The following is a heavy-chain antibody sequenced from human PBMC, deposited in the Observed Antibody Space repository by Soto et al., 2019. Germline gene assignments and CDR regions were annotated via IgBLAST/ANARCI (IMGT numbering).Heavy chain of an antibody. D-gene: IGHD3-22*01. CDR2: ISTYNGNT. CDR3: ARGPSDYYDNSANYFLDY. J-gene: IGHJ4*02. V-gene: IGHV1-18*01. Sequence: QVQLVQSGAEVKKPGASVKVSCKASGYTFITYGVSWVRQAPGQGLDWLGRISTYNGNTRYAERLQGTVTMTTDTTTNTAYMELRNLRSDDTAVYYCARGPSDYYDNSANYFLDYWGQGTLVTVSS. CDR1: GYTFITYG.